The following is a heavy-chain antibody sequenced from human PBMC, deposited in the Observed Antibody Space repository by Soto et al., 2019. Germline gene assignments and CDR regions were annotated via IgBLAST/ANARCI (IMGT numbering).Heavy chain of an antibody. J-gene: IGHJ4*01. Sequence: GGSLRLSCAASGFTFSSYILNWVRQAPGKGLEWVSYITIRTGNILYADSVRGRFTISADNAENSVFLQMNSLRDEDTAVYFCVRDRDLYRDMVHADLWGQGTLVTVSS. CDR1: GFTFSSYI. V-gene: IGHV3-48*02. CDR2: ITIRTGNI. D-gene: IGHD1-26*01. CDR3: VRDRDLYRDMVHADL.